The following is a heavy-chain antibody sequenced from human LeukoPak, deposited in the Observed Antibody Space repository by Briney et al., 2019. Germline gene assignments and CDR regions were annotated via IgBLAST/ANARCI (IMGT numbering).Heavy chain of an antibody. V-gene: IGHV4-31*03. CDR1: GGSISSGGYY. J-gene: IGHJ6*02. Sequence: SETLSLTCTVSGGSISSGGYYWSWVRQHPGKGLEWIGYIYYSGSTYYNPSLKSRVTISVDTSKNQFSLKLSSVTAADTAVYYCARWNDYYYGMDVWGQGTTVTVSS. CDR2: IYYSGST. D-gene: IGHD1-1*01. CDR3: ARWNDYYYGMDV.